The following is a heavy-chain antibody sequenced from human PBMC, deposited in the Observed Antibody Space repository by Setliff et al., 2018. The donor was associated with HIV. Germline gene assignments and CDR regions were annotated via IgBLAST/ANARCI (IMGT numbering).Heavy chain of an antibody. Sequence: KTSETLSLTCAVHGGPFGDSSYSWIRQPPGKGLEWIGEISHSGSTSYNSSVKNRATMSVDSSKNQFSLTLASMTAADTAVYYCARHHRLPGVQPPYWYFDLWGRGTLVTVSS. J-gene: IGHJ2*01. CDR2: ISHSGST. D-gene: IGHD7-27*01. CDR1: GGPFGDSS. V-gene: IGHV4-34*01. CDR3: ARHHRLPGVQPPYWYFDL.